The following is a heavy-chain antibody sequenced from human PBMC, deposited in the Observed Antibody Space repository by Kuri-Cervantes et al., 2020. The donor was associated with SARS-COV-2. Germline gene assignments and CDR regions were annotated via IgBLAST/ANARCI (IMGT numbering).Heavy chain of an antibody. CDR1: GYTFTGYY. J-gene: IGHJ5*02. V-gene: IGHV1-2*02. CDR3: AREGGGDGGRNWFDP. Sequence: ASVKVSCKASGYTFTGYYMHWVRQAPGQGLEWMGWINPNSGGTNYAQKFQGRVTMTRDTSISTAYMELSRLRSDDTAVYYCAREGGGDGGRNWFDPWGQGTLVTVSS. D-gene: IGHD3-16*01. CDR2: INPNSGGT.